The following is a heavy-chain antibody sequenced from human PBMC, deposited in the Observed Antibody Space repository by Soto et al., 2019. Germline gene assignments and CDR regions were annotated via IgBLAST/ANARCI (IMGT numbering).Heavy chain of an antibody. V-gene: IGHV3-20*01. CDR3: ARELDYGVGSLSLEY. CDR2: INWNGGST. D-gene: IGHD4-17*01. CDR1: GFTFDDYG. J-gene: IGHJ4*02. Sequence: EVQLVESGGGVVQPGGSLRLSCAASGFTFDDYGMNWLRQAPGKGLEWVSGINWNGGSTGYADSVKGRFTVSRDNAKNPLYLQRNYLRVEDTALYDCARELDYGVGSLSLEYWGQGALVAV.